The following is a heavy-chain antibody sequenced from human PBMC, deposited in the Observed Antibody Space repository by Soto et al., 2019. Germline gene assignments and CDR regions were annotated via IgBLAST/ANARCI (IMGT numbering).Heavy chain of an antibody. CDR2: IDWDDDK. J-gene: IGHJ4*02. Sequence: GPTLVNPTQTLTLTCTFSGFSLSTSGMRVSWIRQPPGKALEWLARIDWDDDKFYSTSLKTRLIISKDTSKNQVVLTMTNMDLVDTATYYCARSPLVDTAMVTAPYYFDYWGQGTLVTVSS. D-gene: IGHD5-18*01. CDR1: GFSLSTSGMR. V-gene: IGHV2-70*04. CDR3: ARSPLVDTAMVTAPYYFDY.